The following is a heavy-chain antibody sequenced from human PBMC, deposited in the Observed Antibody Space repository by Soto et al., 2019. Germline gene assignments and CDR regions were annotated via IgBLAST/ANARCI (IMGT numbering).Heavy chain of an antibody. D-gene: IGHD2-2*02. CDR3: ARDSRPVVVPAAIQDYYYGMDV. Sequence: SVKVSCKASGGTFSGYAIGWVRQAPGQGLEWMGGIIPIFGTANYAQKFQGRVTITADESTSTAYMELSSLRSEDTAVYYCARDSRPVVVPAAIQDYYYGMDVWGQGTTVTV. CDR1: GGTFSGYA. V-gene: IGHV1-69*13. J-gene: IGHJ6*02. CDR2: IIPIFGTA.